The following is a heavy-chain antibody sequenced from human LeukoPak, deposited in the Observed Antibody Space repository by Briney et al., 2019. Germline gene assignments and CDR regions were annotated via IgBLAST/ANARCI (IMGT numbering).Heavy chain of an antibody. CDR2: ISSSSSYI. D-gene: IGHD3-10*01. Sequence: PGGSLRLSCAASGFTFSSYSMNWVRQAPGKGLEWVSSISSSSSYIYYADSVKGRFTISRDNAKNSLYLQMNSLRAEDTAVYYCARGDYGSGSYFDYRGQGTLVTVSS. CDR3: ARGDYGSGSYFDY. V-gene: IGHV3-21*01. CDR1: GFTFSSYS. J-gene: IGHJ4*02.